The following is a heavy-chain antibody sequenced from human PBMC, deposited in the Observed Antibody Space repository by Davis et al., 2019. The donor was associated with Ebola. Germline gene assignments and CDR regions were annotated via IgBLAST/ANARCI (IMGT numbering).Heavy chain of an antibody. CDR2: IYTSGNT. CDR3: ARDPTEFWSGLGYYYGMDV. Sequence: PSETLSLTCTVSGGSISSYYWNWIRQPAGKGLEWIGRIYTSGNTIYNPSVKSRVTMSVDTSKNQFSLELRSVTAADTAVYYCARDPTEFWSGLGYYYGMDVWGQGTTVTVSS. CDR1: GGSISSYY. D-gene: IGHD3-3*01. V-gene: IGHV4-4*07. J-gene: IGHJ6*02.